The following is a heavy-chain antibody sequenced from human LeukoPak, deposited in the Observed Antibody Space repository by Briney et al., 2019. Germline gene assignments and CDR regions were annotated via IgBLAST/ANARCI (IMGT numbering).Heavy chain of an antibody. Sequence: PGGSLRLSCAASGVTFSSYAMSWVRQAPGKGPEWVSSISGSGGSSYYADSVKGRFTISRDNSRNTLYLVMNSLRAEDTAVYYCAKDQTQYCSDVGCYSGGTHLTFDYWGQGTLVTVSS. J-gene: IGHJ4*02. D-gene: IGHD2-15*01. CDR2: ISGSGGSS. CDR1: GVTFSSYA. V-gene: IGHV3-23*01. CDR3: AKDQTQYCSDVGCYSGGTHLTFDY.